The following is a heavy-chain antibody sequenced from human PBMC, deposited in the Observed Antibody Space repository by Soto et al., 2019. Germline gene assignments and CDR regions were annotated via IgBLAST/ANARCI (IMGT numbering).Heavy chain of an antibody. CDR1: GYTFTRSG. CDR2: ISTYNGDT. Sequence: ASVKVSCKASGYTFTRSGISWVRQAPGQGLEWMGWISTYNGDTNYAQTFQGRVTMTTDTSTSTVHMEVRSLRSDGTAVYYCAREGVATYYYYGLDVWGQATPVTVSS. V-gene: IGHV1-18*01. D-gene: IGHD5-12*01. J-gene: IGHJ6*02. CDR3: AREGVATYYYYGLDV.